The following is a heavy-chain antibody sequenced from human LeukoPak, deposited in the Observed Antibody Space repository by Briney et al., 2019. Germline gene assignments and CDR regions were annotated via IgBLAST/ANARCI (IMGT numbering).Heavy chain of an antibody. CDR1: GFTFSSYE. CDR3: ARVGLYFDY. V-gene: IGHV3-48*03. Sequence: GGSLRLSCAASGFTFSSYEMNWVRQAPGKGLEWVSYISGSGTTIYYADSVKGRFTISRDNAKNSLYLQMNSLRAEDTAVYYCARVGLYFDYWGQGTLVTVSS. CDR2: ISGSGTTI. J-gene: IGHJ4*02.